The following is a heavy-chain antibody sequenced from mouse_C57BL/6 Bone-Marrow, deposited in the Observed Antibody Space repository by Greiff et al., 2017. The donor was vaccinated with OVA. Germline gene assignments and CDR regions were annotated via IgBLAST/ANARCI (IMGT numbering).Heavy chain of an antibody. CDR2: ISSGSSTL. V-gene: IGHV5-17*01. Sequence: EVKLVESGGGLVKPGGSLKLSCAASGFTFRDYGMHWVRQAPEKGLEWVAYISSGSSTLYYADTVKGRFTISRDNAKNTLFLQMTSLRSEDTAMYYCARTDYYYGSIFDYWGQGTTLTVSS. CDR3: ARTDYYYGSIFDY. CDR1: GFTFRDYG. J-gene: IGHJ2*01. D-gene: IGHD1-1*01.